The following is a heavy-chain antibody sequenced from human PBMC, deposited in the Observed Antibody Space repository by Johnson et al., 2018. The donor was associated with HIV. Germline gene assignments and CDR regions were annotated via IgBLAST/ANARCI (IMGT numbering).Heavy chain of an antibody. CDR3: VIASSNSYFDAFDI. J-gene: IGHJ3*02. CDR2: INWNGGSI. CDR1: GFTFDDYG. D-gene: IGHD2-21*01. Sequence: VQLVESGGGVVRPGGSLRLSCAASGFTFDDYGMSWVRQAPGKGLEWVSGINWNGGSIGYADSVKGRLTISRDNAKNSLYLQMNSLTAEDTAVYYCVIASSNSYFDAFDIWGQGTMVTVSS. V-gene: IGHV3-20*04.